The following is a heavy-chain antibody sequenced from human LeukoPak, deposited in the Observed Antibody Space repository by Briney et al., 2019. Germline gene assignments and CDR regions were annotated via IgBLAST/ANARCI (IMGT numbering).Heavy chain of an antibody. V-gene: IGHV4-34*01. D-gene: IGHD5-18*01. CDR3: ARSQLWPTGTFDI. CDR1: GASFSVYY. CDR2: INYGGST. Sequence: PSDTLSLTCTIYGASFSVYYWTWIRQPPGKALEWIGEINYGGSTTYNPSFGSRATISLDTSRKQFSLRLTSLTAADTALYFCARSQLWPTGTFDIWGLGTLV. J-gene: IGHJ3*02.